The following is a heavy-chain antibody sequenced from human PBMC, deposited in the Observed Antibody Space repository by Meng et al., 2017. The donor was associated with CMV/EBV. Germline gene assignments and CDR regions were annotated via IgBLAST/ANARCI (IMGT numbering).Heavy chain of an antibody. CDR2: INHSGST. Sequence: SETLSLTCAVYGGSFSGYYWSWIRQPPGKGLEWIGEINHSGSTNYNPSLKSRVTIPVDTSKNQFSLRLSAVAAADTAVYYCARFAAAAGGGVSYYYGMDVWGQGTTVTVSS. CDR3: ARFAAAAGGGVSYYYGMDV. CDR1: GGSFSGYY. V-gene: IGHV4-34*01. D-gene: IGHD6-25*01. J-gene: IGHJ6*02.